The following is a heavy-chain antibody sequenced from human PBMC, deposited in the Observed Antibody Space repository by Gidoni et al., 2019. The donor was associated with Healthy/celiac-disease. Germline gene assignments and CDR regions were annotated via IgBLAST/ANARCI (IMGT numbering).Heavy chain of an antibody. Sequence: QVQLQQWGAGLLKPSETLSLTCAVYGGSFSGYYWSWIRQPPGKGLEWIGEINHSGSTNYNPSLKSRVTISVDTSKNQFSLKLSSVTAADTAVYYCARGHGSGSYQWWFDPWGQGTLVTVSS. CDR2: INHSGST. V-gene: IGHV4-34*01. J-gene: IGHJ5*02. D-gene: IGHD3-10*01. CDR1: GGSFSGYY. CDR3: ARGHGSGSYQWWFDP.